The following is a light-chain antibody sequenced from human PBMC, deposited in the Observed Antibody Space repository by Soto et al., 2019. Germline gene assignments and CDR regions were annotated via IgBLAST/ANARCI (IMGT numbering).Light chain of an antibody. Sequence: QSVLTQPPSASGTPGQRVTISCSGSRSSIGSNTVNWYQHLPGSAPKLLIYSNNQRPSGVPDRFSGSKSGTSASLAISGLRSDDEADYFCATWDDSLNGFYVFGTGTKV. CDR3: ATWDDSLNGFYV. J-gene: IGLJ1*01. CDR1: RSSIGSNT. CDR2: SNN. V-gene: IGLV1-44*01.